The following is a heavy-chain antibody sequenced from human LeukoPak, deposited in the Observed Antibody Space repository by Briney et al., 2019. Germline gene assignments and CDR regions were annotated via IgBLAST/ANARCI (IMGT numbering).Heavy chain of an antibody. CDR3: VKDNQWLGRGAFDI. J-gene: IGHJ3*02. V-gene: IGHV3-9*01. CDR1: GFAFDTYA. D-gene: IGHD6-19*01. Sequence: GGSLRLSCEASGFAFDTYAIHWVRQRPGEGLEWVSGITWNSNGRLYADSVRGRFTVSRDNAKNSVYLQMDTLRTEDTALYFCVKDNQWLGRGAFDIWGHGTTVTVSS. CDR2: ITWNSNGR.